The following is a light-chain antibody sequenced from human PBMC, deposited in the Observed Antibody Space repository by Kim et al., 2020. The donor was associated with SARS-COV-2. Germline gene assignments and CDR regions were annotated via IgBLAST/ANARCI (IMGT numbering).Light chain of an antibody. CDR1: SSDVGGYNY. V-gene: IGLV2-14*03. CDR2: DVS. Sequence: QSITISCTGTSSDVGGYNYVSWYQHHPGKAPKLMIYDVSNRPSGVSNRFSGSKSGNTASLTISGLQAEDEADYYCSSYTSSSTLDVFGTGTKVTVL. CDR3: SSYTSSSTLDV. J-gene: IGLJ1*01.